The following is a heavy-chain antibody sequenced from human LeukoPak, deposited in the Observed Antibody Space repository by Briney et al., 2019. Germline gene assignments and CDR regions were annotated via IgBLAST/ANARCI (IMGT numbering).Heavy chain of an antibody. CDR2: IIPIFGIA. CDR3: ARGGYGSGSFYYYYGMDV. Sequence: SVKVSCKASGGTFSSYTISWVRQAPGQGLGWMGGIIPIFGIANYEQKFQGRVTITADKSTSTAYMELSSLRSEDTAVYYCARGGYGSGSFYYYYGMDVWGQGSTVTVSS. CDR1: GGTFSSYT. D-gene: IGHD3-10*01. J-gene: IGHJ6*02. V-gene: IGHV1-69*10.